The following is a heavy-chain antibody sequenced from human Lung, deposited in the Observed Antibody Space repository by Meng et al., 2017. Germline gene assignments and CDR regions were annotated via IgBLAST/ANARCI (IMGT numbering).Heavy chain of an antibody. CDR1: VASLSDNY. CDR3: AEGQAKKSNDFDY. Sequence: VQVQQWGKGLWKPSKTLCNPCVVYVASLSDNYVRRTRQPQVKGMEWIGANNRNRSTTYNPYLESTATISVDTSTNNLSLKLSCVNAADLADYYCAEGQAKKSNDFDYWGQGTLVTVSS. CDR2: NNRNRST. V-gene: IGHV4-34*02. D-gene: IGHD4-11*01. J-gene: IGHJ4*02.